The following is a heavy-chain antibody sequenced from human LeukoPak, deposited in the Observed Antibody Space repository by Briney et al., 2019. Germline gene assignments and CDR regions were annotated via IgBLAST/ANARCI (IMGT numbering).Heavy chain of an antibody. J-gene: IGHJ4*02. CDR2: ISYSGST. CDR3: ARNGYTYGLDY. CDR1: GGSITTGGYY. D-gene: IGHD5-18*01. Sequence: SETLSLTCTVSGGSITTGGYYWSWVRQHPVKGLEWIGYISYSGSTYYNPSLKSRLTISQDTSANQFSLKLSSVTAADTAVYYCARNGYTYGLDYWGQGTLVTVSS. V-gene: IGHV4-31*03.